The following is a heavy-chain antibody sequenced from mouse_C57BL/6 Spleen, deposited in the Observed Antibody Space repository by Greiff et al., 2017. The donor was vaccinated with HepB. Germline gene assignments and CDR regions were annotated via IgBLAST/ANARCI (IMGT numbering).Heavy chain of an antibody. Sequence: QVQLKQPGAELVKPGASVKLSCKASGYTFTSYWMHWVKQRPGQGLEWIGMIHPNSGSTNYNEKFKGKSTLTVDKSSSTAYMQLSSLTSEDSAVYYCARSAVGAMDYWGQGTSVTVSS. CDR2: IHPNSGST. CDR3: ARSAVGAMDY. D-gene: IGHD1-1*01. J-gene: IGHJ4*01. V-gene: IGHV1-64*01. CDR1: GYTFTSYW.